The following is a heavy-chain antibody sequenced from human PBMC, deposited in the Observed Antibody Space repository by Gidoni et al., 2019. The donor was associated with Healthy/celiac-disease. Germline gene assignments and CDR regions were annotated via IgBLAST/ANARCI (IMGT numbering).Heavy chain of an antibody. J-gene: IGHJ5*02. CDR3: AREDRVIGNWFDP. CDR2: ISAYNGNT. D-gene: IGHD3-22*01. V-gene: IGHV1-18*01. CDR1: GYTFTSDG. Sequence: QLVQSGAEVKKPGASVKVSCKASGYTFTSDGISWVRQDPGQGLEWMGWISAYNGNTNYAQKLQGRVTMTTDTSTSTAYRELRSLRSDDTAVYYCAREDRVIGNWFDPWGQGTLVTVSS.